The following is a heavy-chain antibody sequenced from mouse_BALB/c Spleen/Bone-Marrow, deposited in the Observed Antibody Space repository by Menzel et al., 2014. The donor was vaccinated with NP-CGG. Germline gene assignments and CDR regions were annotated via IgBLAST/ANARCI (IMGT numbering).Heavy chain of an antibody. J-gene: IGHJ4*01. CDR1: GFTFTDYY. CDR3: ARYPMDY. Sequence: EVKLVESGGGLVQPGGSLRLSCTTSGFTFTDYYMSWVRQPPGRALEWLAFIRNKAYGYTTEYSASVRGPFTISRDNSQSILYLQMNALRAEDSATYYCARYPMDYWGQGTSVTVSS. CDR2: IRNKAYGYTT. V-gene: IGHV7-3*02.